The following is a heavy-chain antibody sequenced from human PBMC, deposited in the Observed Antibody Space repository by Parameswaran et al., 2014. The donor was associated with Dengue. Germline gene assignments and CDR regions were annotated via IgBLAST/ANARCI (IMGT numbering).Heavy chain of an antibody. V-gene: IGHV1-69*06. CDR1: GGTFSSYA. Sequence: PGASVKVSCKASGGTFSSYAISWVRQAPGQGLEWMGGIIPIFGTANYAQKFQGRVTITADKSTSTAYMELSSLRSEDTAVYYCARDLRVLGRGDFDYWGQGTLVTVSS. CDR2: IIPIFGTA. D-gene: IGHD4/OR15-4a*01. CDR3: ARDLRVLGRGDFDY. J-gene: IGHJ4*02.